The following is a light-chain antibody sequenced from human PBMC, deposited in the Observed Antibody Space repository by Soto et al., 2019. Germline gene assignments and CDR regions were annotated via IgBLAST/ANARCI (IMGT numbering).Light chain of an antibody. CDR2: AAS. Sequence: DIQMTQSPSSLSASVGDRVTITCRASQGISSWLAWYQQQPEKAPKSLIYAASNLQSGVPSRFSGSGSGTDFTLTISSLQPEDFATYYCQQYSRYPLTFGGGTKVEIK. V-gene: IGKV1D-16*01. J-gene: IGKJ4*01. CDR3: QQYSRYPLT. CDR1: QGISSW.